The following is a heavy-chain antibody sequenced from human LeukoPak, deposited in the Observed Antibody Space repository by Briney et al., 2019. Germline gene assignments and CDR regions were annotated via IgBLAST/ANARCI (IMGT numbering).Heavy chain of an antibody. V-gene: IGHV1-69*06. CDR1: GGTFSSYA. CDR3: ARAIVGVLLAYAFDI. CDR2: IIPIFGTA. D-gene: IGHD1-26*01. J-gene: IGHJ3*02. Sequence: AASVKVSCKASGGTFSSYAISWVRQAPGQGLEWMGGIIPIFGTANYAQKFQGRVTITADKSTSTAYMELSSLRSEDTAVYYCARAIVGVLLAYAFDIWGQGTMVTVSS.